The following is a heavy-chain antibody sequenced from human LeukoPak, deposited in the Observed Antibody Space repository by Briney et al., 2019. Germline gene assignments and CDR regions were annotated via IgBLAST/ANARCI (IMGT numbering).Heavy chain of an antibody. D-gene: IGHD3-10*01. CDR3: ARDHQFGEFSFFDY. CDR2: ISSSSSSYI. J-gene: IGHJ4*02. CDR1: GFTFSSYS. Sequence: GGSLRLSRAASGFTFSSYSMNWVRQAPGKGLEWVSSISSSSSSYIYYADSVKGRFTISRDNAKNSLYLQMNSLRAEDTAVYYCARDHQFGEFSFFDYWGQGTLVTVSS. V-gene: IGHV3-21*01.